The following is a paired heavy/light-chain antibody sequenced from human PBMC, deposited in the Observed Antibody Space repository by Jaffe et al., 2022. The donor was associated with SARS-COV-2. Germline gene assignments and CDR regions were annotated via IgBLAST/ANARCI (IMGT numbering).Light chain of an antibody. Sequence: QSVLTQPPSASGTPGQRVTISCSGSSSNIGSHYVFWYQQLPGTAPKLLIYRNNQRPSGVPDRFSGSKSGTSASLAISGLRSEDETDYYCATWDDSLSVWVFGGGTKLTVV. J-gene: IGLJ3*02. V-gene: IGLV1-47*01. CDR2: RNN. CDR3: ATWDDSLSVWV. CDR1: SSNIGSHY.
Heavy chain of an antibody. CDR2: ISYDGSNK. Sequence: QVQLVESGGGVVQPGRSLRLSCAASRFTFSNFAMHWVRQAPGEGLEWVAVISYDGSNKYYADSVKGRFTISRDNSKNALYLQMNSLRAEDTAVYYCARDLGSTWYGGFDYWGQGTLVTVSS. CDR3: ARDLGSTWYGGFDY. D-gene: IGHD6-13*01. J-gene: IGHJ4*02. V-gene: IGHV3-30*04. CDR1: RFTFSNFA.